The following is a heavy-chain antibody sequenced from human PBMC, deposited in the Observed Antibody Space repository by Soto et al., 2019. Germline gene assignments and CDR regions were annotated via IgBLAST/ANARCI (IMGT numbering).Heavy chain of an antibody. CDR2: INPNSGGT. J-gene: IGHJ4*02. CDR3: ATTYYDLLTGYYKAPDY. D-gene: IGHD3-9*01. CDR1: GYTFTGYY. V-gene: IGHV1-2*04. Sequence: ASVKVSCKASGYTFTGYYMHWVRQAPGQGLEWMGWINPNSGGTNYAQKFQGWVTMTRDTSISTAYMELSRLRSDDTAVYYCATTYYDLLTGYYKAPDYWGQGTLVTVSS.